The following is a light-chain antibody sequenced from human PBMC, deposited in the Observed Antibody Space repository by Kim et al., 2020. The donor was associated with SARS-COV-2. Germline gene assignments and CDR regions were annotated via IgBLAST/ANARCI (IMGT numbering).Light chain of an antibody. Sequence: QLVLTQSPSASASLGASVKLTCTLSSGHSSYAIAWHQQQPEKGPRYLMKLNSDGSHSKGDGIPDRFSGSSSGAERYLTISSLQSEDEADYYCQTWGTGIVVCGGGPQLSV. V-gene: IGLV4-69*01. CDR1: SGHSSYA. CDR2: LNSDGSH. CDR3: QTWGTGIVV. J-gene: IGLJ2*01.